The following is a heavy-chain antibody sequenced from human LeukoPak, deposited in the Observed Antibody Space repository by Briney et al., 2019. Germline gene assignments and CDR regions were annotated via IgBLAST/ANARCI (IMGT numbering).Heavy chain of an antibody. CDR3: ARAHGSGAYYKDRPKDY. V-gene: IGHV3-9*01. CDR1: GFTFDEYA. D-gene: IGHD3-10*01. Sequence: SLRLSCAASGFTFDEYAMHWVRQAPGKGLEWVSGISWNSDTIAYADSVKGRFKISRDNAKNSLYLEMNSLRAEDTALYYCARAHGSGAYYKDRPKDYWGQGTLVTVSS. CDR2: ISWNSDTI. J-gene: IGHJ4*02.